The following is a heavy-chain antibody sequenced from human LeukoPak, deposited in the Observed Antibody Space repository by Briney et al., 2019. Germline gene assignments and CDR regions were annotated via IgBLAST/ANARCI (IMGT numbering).Heavy chain of an antibody. D-gene: IGHD6-13*01. CDR2: ISYDGNDK. CDR3: ARDRETAADCYFDY. CDR1: GFTFVKHA. Sequence: PGRSLRLSCAASGFTFVKHALHWVRQSPGKGLEWVAVISYDGNDKQYAESVKGRVTISRDNSKNTVSLQMDTLGPEDTAVYYCARDRETAADCYFDYWGQGTLVTVSS. J-gene: IGHJ4*02. V-gene: IGHV3-30*04.